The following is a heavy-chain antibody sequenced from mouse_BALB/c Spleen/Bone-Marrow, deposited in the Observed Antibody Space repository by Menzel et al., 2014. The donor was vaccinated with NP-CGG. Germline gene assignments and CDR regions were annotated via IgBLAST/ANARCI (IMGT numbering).Heavy chain of an antibody. J-gene: IGHJ4*01. CDR2: IDPANGNT. V-gene: IGHV14-3*02. Sequence: VQLQQSGAELVKPGASVKLSCTASGFNIKDTYMHWVKQRPEQGLEWIGRIDPANGNTKYDPKFQGKATITADTSSNTAYLQLGSLTSEDTAVYYCARRGYDGAMDYWGQGTSVTVSS. CDR3: ARRGYDGAMDY. CDR1: GFNIKDTY. D-gene: IGHD2-2*01.